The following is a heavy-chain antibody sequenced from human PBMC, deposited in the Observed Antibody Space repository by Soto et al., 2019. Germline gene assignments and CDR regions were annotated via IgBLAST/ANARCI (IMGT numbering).Heavy chain of an antibody. J-gene: IGHJ4*02. D-gene: IGHD3-10*01. CDR2: IGFDGIIK. Sequence: QVQLVESGGGVVQPGTSLRLSCAASGFTFSSYPFHWVRQAPGKGLEWVAVIGFDGIIKLYADSVKGRFTISRDDSKNTLYLQMNSLRDEDTAVYYCARDLFRGTPDYFDYCGQGPLVTV. CDR1: GFTFSSYP. CDR3: ARDLFRGTPDYFDY. V-gene: IGHV3-30*04.